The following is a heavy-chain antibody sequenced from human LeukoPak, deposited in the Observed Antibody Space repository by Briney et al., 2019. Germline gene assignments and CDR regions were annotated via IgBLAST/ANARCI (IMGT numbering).Heavy chain of an antibody. CDR1: GGSFSGYY. J-gene: IGHJ4*02. Sequence: SETLSLTCAVYGGSFSGYYWGWIRQPPGKGLEWIGSIYYSGSTYHNPSLKSRVTISVDTSKNQFSLKLNSVTAADTAVYYCAREEWWGSYVPERPFDYWGQGTLVTVSS. V-gene: IGHV4-34*01. CDR2: IYYSGST. D-gene: IGHD3-16*01. CDR3: AREEWWGSYVPERPFDY.